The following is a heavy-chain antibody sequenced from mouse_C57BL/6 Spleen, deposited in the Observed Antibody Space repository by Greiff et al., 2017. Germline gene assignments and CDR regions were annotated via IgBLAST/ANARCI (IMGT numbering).Heavy chain of an antibody. V-gene: IGHV1-26*01. D-gene: IGHD1-1*01. J-gene: IGHJ4*01. Sequence: VQLQQSGPELVKPGASVKISCKASGYTFTDYYMNWVKQSHGKSLEWIGDINPNNGGTSYNQKFKGKATLTVDKSSSTAYMELRSLTSEDSAVYYCARDATVVGGYYAMDYWGQGTSVTVSS. CDR1: GYTFTDYY. CDR2: INPNNGGT. CDR3: ARDATVVGGYYAMDY.